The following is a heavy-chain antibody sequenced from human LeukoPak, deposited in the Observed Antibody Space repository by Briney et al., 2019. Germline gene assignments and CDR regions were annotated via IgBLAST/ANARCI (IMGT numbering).Heavy chain of an antibody. CDR2: IIPIFGIA. V-gene: IGHV1-69*04. D-gene: IGHD3-10*01. J-gene: IGHJ6*02. Sequence: SVKVSCKASGGTFSSYAISWVRQAPGQGLEWMGRIIPIFGIANYAQKSQGRVTITADKSTSTAYMELSSLRSEDTAVYYCAKTGDLYYYYGMDVWGQGTTVTVSS. CDR1: GGTFSSYA. CDR3: AKTGDLYYYYGMDV.